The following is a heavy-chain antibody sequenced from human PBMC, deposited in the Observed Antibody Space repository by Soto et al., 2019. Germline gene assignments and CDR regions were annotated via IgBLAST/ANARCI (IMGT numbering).Heavy chain of an antibody. J-gene: IGHJ3*02. CDR1: GGTFSSYA. V-gene: IGHV1-69*01. Sequence: QVQLVQSGAEVKKPGSSVKVSCKASGGTFSSYAISWVRQAPGQGLEWMGGIIPIFGTANYAQKFQGRVTLTADESTSTAYMELSSLRSEDTAVYYCARGTDYYDSSGYYFIPLGIWGQGTMVTVSS. CDR3: ARGTDYYDSSGYYFIPLGI. CDR2: IIPIFGTA. D-gene: IGHD3-22*01.